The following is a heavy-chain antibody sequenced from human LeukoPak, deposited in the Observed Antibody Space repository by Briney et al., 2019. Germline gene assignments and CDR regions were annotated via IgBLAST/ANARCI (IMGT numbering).Heavy chain of an antibody. D-gene: IGHD3-22*01. Sequence: PGGSLRLSCAASGFTVISNYMSWVRQAPGKGLEWVSVIFSGGNIYYADSVKGRFTISRDNSKNMLYLQMNSLRAEDTAVYFCAGGYYSSYYYGMDVWGQGTTVTVSS. CDR3: AGGYYSSYYYGMDV. CDR1: GFTVISNY. V-gene: IGHV3-53*01. CDR2: IFSGGNI. J-gene: IGHJ6*02.